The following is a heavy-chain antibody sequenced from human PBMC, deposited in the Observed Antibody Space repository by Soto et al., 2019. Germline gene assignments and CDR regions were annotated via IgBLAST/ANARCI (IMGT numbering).Heavy chain of an antibody. CDR1: GFTFSDYY. CDR3: ASSIPYYYDSSGPHADY. V-gene: IGHV3-11*01. CDR2: ISSSGSTI. J-gene: IGHJ4*02. Sequence: GGSLRLSCAASGFTFSDYYMSWIRQAPGKGLEWVSYISSSGSTIYYADSVKGRFTISRDNAKNSLYLQMNSLRAEDTAVYYCASSIPYYYDSSGPHADYWGQGTLVTVS. D-gene: IGHD3-22*01.